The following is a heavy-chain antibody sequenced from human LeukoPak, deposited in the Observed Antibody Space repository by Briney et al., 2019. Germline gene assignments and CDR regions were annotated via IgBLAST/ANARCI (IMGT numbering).Heavy chain of an antibody. J-gene: IGHJ4*02. D-gene: IGHD1-26*01. V-gene: IGHV4-59*01. CDR2: IYYTGTT. CDR3: ARGSSRYSGSYYYDY. Sequence: SETLSLTCSVSGGSISIYYWTWIRQIPGKGLEWIGYIYYTGTTNYNPLFESRATISVDTSKNQFSLKLTSVTAADTAVYYCARGSSRYSGSYYYDYWGQGTLVTVSS. CDR1: GGSISIYY.